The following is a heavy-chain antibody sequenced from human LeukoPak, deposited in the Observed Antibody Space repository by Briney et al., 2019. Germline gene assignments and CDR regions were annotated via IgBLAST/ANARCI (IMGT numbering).Heavy chain of an antibody. CDR1: GGSFSGYY. D-gene: IGHD3-10*01. J-gene: IGHJ4*02. CDR2: INHSGST. CDR3: ARRVRYNYYGSGSYYSPYYFDY. V-gene: IGHV4-34*01. Sequence: SETLSLTCAVYGGSFSGYYWSWIRQPPGKGLEWIGEINHSGSTNYNPSLKSRVTISVDTSKNQFSLKLSSVTAADTAVYYCARRVRYNYYGSGSYYSPYYFDYWGQGTLVTVSS.